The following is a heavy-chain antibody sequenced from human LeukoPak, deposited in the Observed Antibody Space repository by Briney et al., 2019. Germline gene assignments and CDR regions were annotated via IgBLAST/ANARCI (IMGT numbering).Heavy chain of an antibody. V-gene: IGHV3-53*01. CDR1: GFTGSSNY. Sequence: TGGYLRLYCAASGFTGSSNYMSWVRQAPGKGLEWVSVVYSGGSTYYADSVKGRFTISRDNSKNTLYLQMNSLRVEDTAVYYCAREIYCSASSCTGGVFDIWGQGTMVTVSS. CDR3: AREIYCSASSCTGGVFDI. CDR2: VYSGGST. J-gene: IGHJ3*02. D-gene: IGHD2-15*01.